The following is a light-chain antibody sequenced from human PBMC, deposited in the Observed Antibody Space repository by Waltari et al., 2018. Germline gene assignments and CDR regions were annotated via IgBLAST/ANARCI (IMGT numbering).Light chain of an antibody. Sequence: QTVVTQEPSFSVSPGGTVTLTCGLTSGSVSSGHYPGWYQQTPGQAPRTLIYRTNTRSSGVPCRFSGSLVGNKAALTITGAQADDESDYYCVMYVGSGIWVFGGGTKLTVL. CDR3: VMYVGSGIWV. J-gene: IGLJ3*02. CDR1: SGSVSSGHY. CDR2: RTN. V-gene: IGLV8-61*01.